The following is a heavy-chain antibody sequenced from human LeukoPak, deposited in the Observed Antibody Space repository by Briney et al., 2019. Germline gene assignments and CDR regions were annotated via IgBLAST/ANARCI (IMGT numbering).Heavy chain of an antibody. CDR1: GGSISSYY. CDR2: IYYSGST. D-gene: IGHD4-11*01. J-gene: IGHJ6*03. CDR3: ARGPPMTTVTTYYYYYMDV. V-gene: IGHV4-59*01. Sequence: SETLSLTCTVSGGSISSYYWSWIRQPPGKGLEWIGYIYYSGSTNYNPSLKSRVTISVDTAKNQFSLKLISVTAADTAVYYCARGPPMTTVTTYYYYYMDVWGKGTTVTVSS.